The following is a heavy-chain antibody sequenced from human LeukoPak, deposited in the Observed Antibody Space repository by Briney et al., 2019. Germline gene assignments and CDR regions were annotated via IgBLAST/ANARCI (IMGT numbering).Heavy chain of an antibody. J-gene: IGHJ4*02. CDR1: GFTFSSYD. CDR3: ARGGYSYGHPLDY. D-gene: IGHD5-18*01. CDR2: IGTAGDT. Sequence: GGSLRLSCAASGFTFSSYDMHWVRQATGKGLEWVSAIGTAGDTYYPGSVKGRFTISRENAKNSLYLQMNSLRAGDTAVYYCARGGYSYGHPLDYWGQGTLVTVSS. V-gene: IGHV3-13*01.